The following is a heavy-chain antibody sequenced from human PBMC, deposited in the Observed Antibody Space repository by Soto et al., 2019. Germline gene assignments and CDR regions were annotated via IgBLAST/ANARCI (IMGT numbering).Heavy chain of an antibody. CDR2: VNHSGTT. CDR3: ARGIGYCSSINCYSSRRVRFDS. J-gene: IGHJ4*02. CDR1: GGSFSSYY. V-gene: IGHV4-34*01. Sequence: SETLSLTCAVYGGSFSSYYWTWIRQSPEKGLEWIGEVNHSGTTYYNPSLKTRVTISVHTPKSQFSLKMSSVTAADTAVYYCARGIGYCSSINCYSSRRVRFDSWGQGTLVPVSS. D-gene: IGHD2-2*01.